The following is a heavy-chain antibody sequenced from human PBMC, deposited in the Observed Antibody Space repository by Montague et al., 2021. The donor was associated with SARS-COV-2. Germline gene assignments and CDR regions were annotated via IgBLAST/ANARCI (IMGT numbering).Heavy chain of an antibody. CDR3: ARWGESYDSPYYYYAMDV. D-gene: IGHD3-3*01. Sequence: SETLSLTCTVSGGSISPYYWSWIRQSPGKGLECIGYTSYSGSTDYNPSLKSRVTISIDTSKNQFSLKLSSVTAADTAVYYCARWGESYDSPYYYYAMDVWGQGTTVTASS. CDR1: GGSISPYY. V-gene: IGHV4-59*12. J-gene: IGHJ6*02. CDR2: TSYSGST.